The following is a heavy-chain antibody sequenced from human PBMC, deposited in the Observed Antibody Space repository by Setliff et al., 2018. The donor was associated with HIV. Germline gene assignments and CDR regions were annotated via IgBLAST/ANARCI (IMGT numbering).Heavy chain of an antibody. Sequence: GGSLRLSCAASGFTFSSYWMSWVRQAPGKGLEWVAHLREDGSEKYYVDSVKGRFAISRDNTKNSLYLQMNSLRAEDTAVYYCATLPAAIVSSTYYFDYWGQGTLVTVSS. CDR1: GFTFSSYW. V-gene: IGHV3-7*01. J-gene: IGHJ4*02. D-gene: IGHD6-13*01. CDR3: ATLPAAIVSSTYYFDY. CDR2: LREDGSEK.